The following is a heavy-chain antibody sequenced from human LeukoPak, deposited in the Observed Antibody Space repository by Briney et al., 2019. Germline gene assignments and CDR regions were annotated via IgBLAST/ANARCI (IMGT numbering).Heavy chain of an antibody. J-gene: IGHJ4*02. CDR2: ISSSSSTI. D-gene: IGHD3-22*01. V-gene: IGHV3-48*02. Sequence: GGSLRLSCVASGFTFSSYSMNWVRQAPGKGLEWVSYISSSSSTIYYADSVKGRFTISRDNTKKSLYLQMNSLRDEDTAVYYCARIVYDSSGYIDYWGQGTLVTVSS. CDR1: GFTFSSYS. CDR3: ARIVYDSSGYIDY.